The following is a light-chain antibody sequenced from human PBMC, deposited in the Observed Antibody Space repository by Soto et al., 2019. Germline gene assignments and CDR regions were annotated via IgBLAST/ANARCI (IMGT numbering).Light chain of an antibody. J-gene: IGLJ1*01. CDR3: CSFAGSYSYV. V-gene: IGLV2-11*01. Sequence: QSALAQPRSVSASPGQSVTISCTGTSGDVGRYDYVSWYQQHPGKAPKLIVYDVTERPSGVPDRFSGSKSGNTASLTISELQAEDEADYSCCSFAGSYSYVFGTGTKVTVL. CDR1: SGDVGRYDY. CDR2: DVT.